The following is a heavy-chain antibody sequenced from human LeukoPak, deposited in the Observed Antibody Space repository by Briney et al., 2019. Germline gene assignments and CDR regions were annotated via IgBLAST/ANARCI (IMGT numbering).Heavy chain of an antibody. CDR1: GFTFSSYG. J-gene: IGHJ4*02. V-gene: IGHV3-30*02. D-gene: IGHD3-3*01. CDR3: ARQITIFGVATLGPLGY. Sequence: GGSLRLSCAASGFTFSSYGMHWVRQAPGKGLEWVAFIRYDGSNKYYADSVKGRFTISRDNSKNTLYLQMNSLRAEDTAVYYCARQITIFGVATLGPLGYWGQGTLVTVSS. CDR2: IRYDGSNK.